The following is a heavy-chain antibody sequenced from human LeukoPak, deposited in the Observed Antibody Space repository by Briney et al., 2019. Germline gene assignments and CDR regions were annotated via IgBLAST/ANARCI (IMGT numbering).Heavy chain of an antibody. D-gene: IGHD5-24*01. CDR2: INHSGST. CDR3: ARERRDGYNYYYYYGMDV. Sequence: SETLSLTCAVYGGSFSGYYWSWIRQPPGKGLEWIGEINHSGSTNYNPSLKSRVTISVGTSKNQFSLKLSSVTAADTAVYYCARERRDGYNYYYYYGMDVWGQGTTVTVSS. J-gene: IGHJ6*02. V-gene: IGHV4-34*01. CDR1: GGSFSGYY.